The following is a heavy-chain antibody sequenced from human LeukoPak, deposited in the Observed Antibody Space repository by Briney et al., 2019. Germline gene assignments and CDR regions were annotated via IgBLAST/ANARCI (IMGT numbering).Heavy chain of an antibody. J-gene: IGHJ4*02. V-gene: IGHV4-4*07. Sequence: SETLSLTCTATGASMNSYYWSWIRQPAGKGLEWIGRIFTTGTTNYNPSLKSRVNVSIDTSKKQFSLKLTSVTAADTAVYYCVRVNTRYYFDSWGQGTLVTVPS. CDR2: IFTTGTT. CDR3: VRVNTRYYFDS. CDR1: GASMNSYY. D-gene: IGHD3-9*01.